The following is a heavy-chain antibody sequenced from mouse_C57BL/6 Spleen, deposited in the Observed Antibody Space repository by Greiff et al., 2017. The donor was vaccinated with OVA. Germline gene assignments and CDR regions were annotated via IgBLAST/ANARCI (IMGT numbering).Heavy chain of an antibody. CDR3: ARSDYGSSYLLDY. CDR2: IDPSDSYT. J-gene: IGHJ2*01. Sequence: QVQLQQPGAELVKPGASVKLSCKASGYTFTNYWMQWVKQRPGQGLEWIGEIDPSDSYTNYNQKFKGKATLTVDTSSSTAYMQLSSLTSEDSAVYYCARSDYGSSYLLDYWGQGTTLTVSS. D-gene: IGHD1-1*01. V-gene: IGHV1-50*01. CDR1: GYTFTNYW.